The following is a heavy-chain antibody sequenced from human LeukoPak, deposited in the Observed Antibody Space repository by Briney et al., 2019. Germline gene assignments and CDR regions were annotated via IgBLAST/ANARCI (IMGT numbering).Heavy chain of an antibody. CDR2: ISYDGSNK. CDR3: ARTVIVATSGGFDY. J-gene: IGHJ4*02. Sequence: GGSLRLSCAASGFTFSSYAMHWVRQAPGKGLEWVAVISYDGSNKYYADSVKGRFTISRDNSKNTLYLQMNSLRAEGTAVYYCARTVIVATSGGFDYWGQGTLVTVSS. V-gene: IGHV3-30*04. CDR1: GFTFSSYA. D-gene: IGHD5-12*01.